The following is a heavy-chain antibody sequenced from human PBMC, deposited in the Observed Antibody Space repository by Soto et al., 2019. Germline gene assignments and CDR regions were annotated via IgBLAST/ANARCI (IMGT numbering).Heavy chain of an antibody. D-gene: IGHD3-10*01. CDR3: AKNLLFPSGSQQEDWFDP. J-gene: IGHJ5*02. CDR2: ISGTAANT. CDR1: GFTFSGYA. V-gene: IGHV3-23*01. Sequence: GGSLRLSCVGSGFTFSGYAMTWVRQAPGRGLEWVSSISGTAANTYYTDSVKGRFTVSRDNSKNTLYLQMNSLRAEDTAIYYCAKNLLFPSGSQQEDWFDPWGQGTLVTVSS.